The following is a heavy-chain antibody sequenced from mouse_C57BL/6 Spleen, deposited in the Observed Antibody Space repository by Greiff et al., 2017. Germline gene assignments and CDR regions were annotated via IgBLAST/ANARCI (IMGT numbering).Heavy chain of an antibody. CDR2: FYPGSGSI. V-gene: IGHV1-62-2*01. CDR3: ARHEPLIYYYGSSYYFDY. CDR1: GYTFTEYT. Sequence: QVQLQQSGAELVKPGASVKLSCKASGYTFTEYTIHWVKQRSGQGLEWIGWFYPGSGSIKYNEKFKDKATLTADKSSSTVYMELSRLTSEDSAVYFCARHEPLIYYYGSSYYFDYWGQGTTLTVSS. D-gene: IGHD1-1*01. J-gene: IGHJ2*01.